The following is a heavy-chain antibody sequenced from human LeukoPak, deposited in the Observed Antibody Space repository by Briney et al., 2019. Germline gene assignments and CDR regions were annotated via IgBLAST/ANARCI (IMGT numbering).Heavy chain of an antibody. CDR3: ARASGWFGEFYYFDY. J-gene: IGHJ4*02. V-gene: IGHV4-59*08. CDR1: GGSFSGYY. D-gene: IGHD3-10*01. Sequence: PSETLSLTCAVYGGSFSGYYWSWIRQPPGKGLEWIGYIYYSGSTNYNPSLKSRVTISVDTSKNQFSLKLSSVTAADTAVYYCARASGWFGEFYYFDYWGQGTLVTVSS. CDR2: IYYSGST.